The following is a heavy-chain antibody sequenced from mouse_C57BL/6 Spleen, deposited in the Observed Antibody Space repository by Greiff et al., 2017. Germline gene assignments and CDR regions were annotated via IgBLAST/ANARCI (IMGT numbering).Heavy chain of an antibody. D-gene: IGHD3-2*02. CDR3: ARSSSGYVGFAY. CDR1: GYAFTNYL. J-gene: IGHJ3*01. V-gene: IGHV1-54*01. Sequence: VQVVESGAELVRPGTSVKVSCKASGYAFTNYLIEWVKQRPGQGLEWIGVINPGSGGTNYNEKFKGKATLTADKSSSTAYMQLSSLTSEDSAVYVCARSSSGYVGFAYWGQGTLVTVSA. CDR2: INPGSGGT.